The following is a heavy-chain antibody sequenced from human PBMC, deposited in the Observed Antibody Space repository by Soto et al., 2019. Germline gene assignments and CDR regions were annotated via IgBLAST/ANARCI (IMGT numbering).Heavy chain of an antibody. V-gene: IGHV1-3*01. D-gene: IGHD2-15*01. CDR1: GYTFTSYA. J-gene: IGHJ4*02. CDR2: INAGNGNT. CDR3: ARAPRGYCSGGSCYDY. Sequence: GASVKVSCKASGYTFTSYAMHWVRQAPGQRLEWMGWINAGNGNTKYSQKFQGRVTITRDTSASTAYMELSSLRSEDTAVYYCARAPRGYCSGGSCYDYWGQGTLVTVSS.